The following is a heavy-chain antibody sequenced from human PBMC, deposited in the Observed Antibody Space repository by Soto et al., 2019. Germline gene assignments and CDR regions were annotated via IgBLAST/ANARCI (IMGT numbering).Heavy chain of an antibody. Sequence: SVKVSCKASGYTFTGYYMHWVRQAPGQGLEWMGWINPNSGGTNYAQKFQGWVTMTRDTSISTAYMELSRLRSDDTAVYYCARGVGCSGGSCYLFNWFDPWGQGTLVTVSS. CDR1: GYTFTGYY. CDR3: ARGVGCSGGSCYLFNWFDP. J-gene: IGHJ5*02. D-gene: IGHD2-15*01. V-gene: IGHV1-2*04. CDR2: INPNSGGT.